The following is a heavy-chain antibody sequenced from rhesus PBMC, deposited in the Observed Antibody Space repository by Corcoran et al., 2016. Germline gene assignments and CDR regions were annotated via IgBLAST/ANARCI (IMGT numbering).Heavy chain of an antibody. V-gene: IGHV3S25*01. CDR3: ARSNDLDY. D-gene: IGHD4-29*01. J-gene: IGHJ4*01. Sequence: EVQLVESGGGLVQPGGSLRLSWAASGFTFRINYMYLVRQAQGKGREWISVINIGGDSTYYADSVKGRFTISRDNSNNILSLQMNSLRTEDTAVYYCARSNDLDYWGQGVLVTVSS. CDR1: GFTFRINY. CDR2: INIGGDST.